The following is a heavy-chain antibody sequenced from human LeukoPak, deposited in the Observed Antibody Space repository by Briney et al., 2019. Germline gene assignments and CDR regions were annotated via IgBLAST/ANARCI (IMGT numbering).Heavy chain of an antibody. Sequence: SQTLSLTCTVSGGSISSGGYYWSWIRQHPGKGLEWIGYIYYSGSTYYNPSLKSRVTISVDTSKNQFSLKLSSVTAADTAVYYCARGITMVRGVTSPNWFDPWGQGTLVTVSP. D-gene: IGHD3-10*01. V-gene: IGHV4-31*03. CDR3: ARGITMVRGVTSPNWFDP. CDR1: GGSISSGGYY. J-gene: IGHJ5*02. CDR2: IYYSGST.